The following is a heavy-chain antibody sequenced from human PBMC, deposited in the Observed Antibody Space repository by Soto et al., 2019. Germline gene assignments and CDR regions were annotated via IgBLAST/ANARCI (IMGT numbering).Heavy chain of an antibody. CDR3: AREREHVAAAGPTPPSWFDP. Sequence: KASETLSLTCTVSGGSVSSGSYYWSWIRQPPGKGLEWIGYIYYSGSTNYNPSLKSRVTISVDTSKNQFSLKLSSVTAADTAVYYCAREREHVAAAGPTPPSWFDPWGQGTLVTVSS. CDR1: GGSVSSGSYY. D-gene: IGHD6-13*01. V-gene: IGHV4-61*01. CDR2: IYYSGST. J-gene: IGHJ5*02.